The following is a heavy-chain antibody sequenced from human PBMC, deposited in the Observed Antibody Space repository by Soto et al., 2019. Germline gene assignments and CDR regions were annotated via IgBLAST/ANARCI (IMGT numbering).Heavy chain of an antibody. CDR3: ARDRLTMVRGVRPEFDY. Sequence: ASVKVSCKASGYTFTSYYMHWVRQAPGQGLEWMGIINPSGGSTSYAQKFQGRVTMTRDTSTSTVYMELSSLRSEDTAVYYCARDRLTMVRGVRPEFDYWGQGTLVTVS. V-gene: IGHV1-46*03. J-gene: IGHJ4*02. CDR2: INPSGGST. D-gene: IGHD3-10*01. CDR1: GYTFTSYY.